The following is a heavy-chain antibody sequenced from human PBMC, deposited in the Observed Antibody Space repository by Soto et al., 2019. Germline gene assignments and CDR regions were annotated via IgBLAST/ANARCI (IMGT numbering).Heavy chain of an antibody. CDR2: ISAYNGNT. D-gene: IGHD4-17*01. Sequence: ASVKVSCKASGYTFTSYGISWVRQAPGQGLEWMGWISAYNGNTNYAQKLQGRVTMTTDTSTSTAYMELRSLRSDDTAVYYCARDVVMAFYGDYHRELDYWGQGPLVTVSS. CDR1: GYTFTSYG. CDR3: ARDVVMAFYGDYHRELDY. J-gene: IGHJ4*02. V-gene: IGHV1-18*01.